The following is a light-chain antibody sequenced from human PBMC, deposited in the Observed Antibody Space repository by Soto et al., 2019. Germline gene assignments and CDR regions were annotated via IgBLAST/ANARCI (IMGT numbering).Light chain of an antibody. J-gene: IGKJ1*01. CDR3: QQYYSTPRT. CDR2: AAS. V-gene: IGKV1-9*01. CDR1: LGVARY. Sequence: IELTQSPSSLSSSVGDRVTITCRASLGVARYLAWYQQKPGTAPKLLIYAASTLQSGVPSRFRGSGSGTDFTLTISSLKAEDVAVYYCQQYYSTPRTFGQGTKVDI.